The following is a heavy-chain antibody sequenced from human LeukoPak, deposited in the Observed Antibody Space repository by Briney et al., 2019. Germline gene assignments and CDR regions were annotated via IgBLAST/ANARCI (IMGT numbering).Heavy chain of an antibody. D-gene: IGHD2-2*01. CDR2: IIPIFGTA. CDR1: GGTFSSYA. J-gene: IGHJ3*02. V-gene: IGHV1-69*01. CDR3: ARVQPRYCSSTSCYGGEQGAFDI. Sequence: SVKVSFKAPGGTFSSYAISWVRQAPGQGLEWMGGIIPIFGTANYAQKFQGRVTITADEPTSTAYMELSSLRSEDTAVYYCARVQPRYCSSTSCYGGEQGAFDIWGQGTMVTVSS.